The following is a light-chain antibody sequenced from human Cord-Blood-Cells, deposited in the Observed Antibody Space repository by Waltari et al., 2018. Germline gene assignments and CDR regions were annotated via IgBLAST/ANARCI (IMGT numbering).Light chain of an antibody. CDR3: AAWDDSLSAF. CDR1: SSNIGSNY. Sequence: QSVLTQPPSASGTPGQRVTISCSGSSSNIGSNYVYWYQQLPGTAPNLLIYRNNQRTSGVHDRFSGSKSGTSASLAISGLRSEDEADYYCAAWDDSLSAFFGGGTKLTVL. CDR2: RNN. V-gene: IGLV1-47*01. J-gene: IGLJ2*01.